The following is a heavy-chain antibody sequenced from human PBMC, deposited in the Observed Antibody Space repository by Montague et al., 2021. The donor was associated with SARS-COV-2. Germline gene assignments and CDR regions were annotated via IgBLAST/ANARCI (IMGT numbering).Heavy chain of an antibody. CDR3: ARGRVDTTMILVVFTGAAHSFDS. CDR1: GGSFSDYY. D-gene: IGHD3-22*01. Sequence: SETLSLTCAVYGGSFSDYYWTWIRQPPGKGLEWLGEVNHSGRINYNPSLKSRITISVDTSKNQFSLRLSSVTAADTAVYYCARGRVDTTMILVVFTGAAHSFDSWGQGTLVSVSS. CDR2: VNHSGRI. V-gene: IGHV4-34*01. J-gene: IGHJ4*02.